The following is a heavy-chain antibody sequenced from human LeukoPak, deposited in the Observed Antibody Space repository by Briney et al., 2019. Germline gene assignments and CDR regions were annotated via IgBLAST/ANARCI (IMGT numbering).Heavy chain of an antibody. CDR2: IYLGGST. V-gene: IGHV4-4*02. CDR1: GGSTSSSNW. J-gene: IGHJ4*02. Sequence: SGTPSLTCAVSGGSTSSSNWWSWVLQPPGRGLEWIGEIYLGGSTNYNQSLKRRVTISVDKSKNQFSLKLSSVTAADTAVYYCARVRVGVVPEVWGQGTLVTVSP. D-gene: IGHD3-3*01. CDR3: ARVRVGVVPEV.